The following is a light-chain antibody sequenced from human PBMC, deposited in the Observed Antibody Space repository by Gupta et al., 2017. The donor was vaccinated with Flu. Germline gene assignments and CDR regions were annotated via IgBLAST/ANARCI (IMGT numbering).Light chain of an antibody. CDR1: QGISSA. J-gene: IGKJ5*01. CDR3: QQFNNYLIT. Sequence: AIQLTQSPSSLSASVGDRVTITCRASQGISSALAWYQQKPGKAPKILIYDASSLESGVPSRFSGSGSGTDFTLTISSLQPEDFATYYCQQFNNYLITFGQGTRLEIK. CDR2: DAS. V-gene: IGKV1D-13*01.